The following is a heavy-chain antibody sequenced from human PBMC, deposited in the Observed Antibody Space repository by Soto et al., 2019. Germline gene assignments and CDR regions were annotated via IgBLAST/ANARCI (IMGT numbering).Heavy chain of an antibody. D-gene: IGHD1-7*01. Sequence: QVQLQESGPGLVKPSQTLSLTCTVSGGSISSGDYYWSWIRQPPGKGLEWIGYIYYSGSTYYNPSLKSRVTISVDTSKNQFSLKLSSVTAADTAVYYCARGVVLELRPYGGMDVWGQGTTVTVS. J-gene: IGHJ6*02. V-gene: IGHV4-30-4*01. CDR1: GGSISSGDYY. CDR2: IYYSGST. CDR3: ARGVVLELRPYGGMDV.